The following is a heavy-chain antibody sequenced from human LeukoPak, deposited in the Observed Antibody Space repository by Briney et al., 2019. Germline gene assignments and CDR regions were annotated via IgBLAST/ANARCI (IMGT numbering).Heavy chain of an antibody. J-gene: IGHJ4*02. CDR1: GFTFSSYW. CDR2: IKQDGSEK. CDR3: AKDHYDFWSGYPPN. V-gene: IGHV3-7*03. Sequence: GGSLRLSCAASGFTFSSYWMSWVRQAPGKGLEWVANIKQDGSEKYYVDSVKGRFTISRDNAKNSLYLQMNSLRAEDTAVYYCAKDHYDFWSGYPPNWGQGTLVTVSS. D-gene: IGHD3-3*01.